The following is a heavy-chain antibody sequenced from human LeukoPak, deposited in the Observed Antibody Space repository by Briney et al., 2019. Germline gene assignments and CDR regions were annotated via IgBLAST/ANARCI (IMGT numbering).Heavy chain of an antibody. D-gene: IGHD3-22*01. Sequence: GGSLRLSCAASGFTFSSYWMSWVRQAPGKGLEWVASIKQDGSEKCYVDSVKGRFTISRDNAKNSLYLQMNSLRAEDTAVYYCARDLEDYYDSSGYSHWGQGTLVTVSS. CDR1: GFTFSSYW. CDR3: ARDLEDYYDSSGYSH. CDR2: IKQDGSEK. V-gene: IGHV3-7*01. J-gene: IGHJ4*02.